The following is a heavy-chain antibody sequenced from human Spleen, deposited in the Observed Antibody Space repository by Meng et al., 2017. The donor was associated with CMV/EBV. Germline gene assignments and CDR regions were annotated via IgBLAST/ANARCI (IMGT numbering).Heavy chain of an antibody. D-gene: IGHD3-3*01. Sequence: GESLKISCVASGFTFSSYEMSWVRQAPGKGLEWVSSIGSSGSTIYYPDSVKGRFTVSRDNTKNSLYLQMNSLIAEDTAVYYCARELFGVVPGGMDDWGQGTTVTVSS. V-gene: IGHV3-48*03. J-gene: IGHJ6*02. CDR1: GFTFSSYE. CDR3: ARELFGVVPGGMDD. CDR2: IGSSGSTI.